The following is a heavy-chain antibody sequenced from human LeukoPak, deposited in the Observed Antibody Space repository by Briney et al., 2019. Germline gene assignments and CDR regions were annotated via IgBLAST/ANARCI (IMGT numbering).Heavy chain of an antibody. V-gene: IGHV3-23*01. J-gene: IGHJ4*02. Sequence: GGSLRLSCAASGFTFSSYAMSWVRQAPGKGLEWVSAISGSGGSTYYADSVEGRFTISRDNSKNTLYLQMNSLRAEDTAVYYCAKDREGFAQWSWGYWGQGTLVTVSS. CDR3: AKDREGFAQWSWGY. CDR1: GFTFSSYA. D-gene: IGHD6-19*01. CDR2: ISGSGGST.